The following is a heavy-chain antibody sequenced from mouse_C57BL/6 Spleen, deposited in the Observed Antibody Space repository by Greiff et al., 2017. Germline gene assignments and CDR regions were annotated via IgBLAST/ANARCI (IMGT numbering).Heavy chain of an antibody. CDR3: AKAHYSNLAWFAY. J-gene: IGHJ3*01. Sequence: VQLKESGPELVKPGASVKISCKASGYSFTDYNMNWVKQSNGKSLEWIGVINPNYGTTSYNQKFKGKATLTVDQSSSTAYMQLNSLTSEDSAVYYCAKAHYSNLAWFAYWGQGTLVTVSA. CDR1: GYSFTDYN. V-gene: IGHV1-39*01. D-gene: IGHD2-5*01. CDR2: INPNYGTT.